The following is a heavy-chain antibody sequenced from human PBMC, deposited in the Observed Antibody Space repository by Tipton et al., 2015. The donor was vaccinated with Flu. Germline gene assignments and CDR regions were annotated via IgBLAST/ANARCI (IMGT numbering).Heavy chain of an antibody. Sequence: LSLTCTVSGGSISSYYWSWIRQPPGKGLEWVAHIKHDGSDRYHVDSMKGRFTISRDNAKNSLYLQMNSLRVEDTAIYYCARGGIWLSDYWGQGTLVTVSS. J-gene: IGHJ4*02. CDR1: GGSISSYY. D-gene: IGHD5-12*01. CDR2: IKHDGSDR. CDR3: ARGGIWLSDY. V-gene: IGHV3-7*03.